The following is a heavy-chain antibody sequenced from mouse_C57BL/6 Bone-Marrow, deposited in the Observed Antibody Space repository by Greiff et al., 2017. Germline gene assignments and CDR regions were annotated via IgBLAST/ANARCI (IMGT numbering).Heavy chain of an antibody. CDR3: TRIYDGYYVWFAY. J-gene: IGHJ3*01. CDR2: IWSGGST. D-gene: IGHD2-3*01. CDR1: GFSLTSYG. Sequence: QVQLKQSGPGLVQPSQSLSITCTVSGFSLTSYGVHWVRQSPGKGLEWLGVIWSGGSTDYNAAFISRLSISKDNSKSQVFFKMSSLQADDTAIYGGTRIYDGYYVWFAYWGQGTLVTVSA. V-gene: IGHV2-2*01.